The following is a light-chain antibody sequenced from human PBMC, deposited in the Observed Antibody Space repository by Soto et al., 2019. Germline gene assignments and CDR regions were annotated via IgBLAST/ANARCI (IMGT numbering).Light chain of an antibody. CDR1: SSDVGAYNY. CDR2: DVS. J-gene: IGLJ1*01. V-gene: IGLV2-14*01. Sequence: QSVLTQPSSVSGSPGQSITLSCPGTSSDVGAYNYDSWYQQYPGEAPKVIIYDVSHRPAGVSNRLSGSKSGNTASLTISGLQTQDEADYYCSSYTSATTYVFGTGTKVTVL. CDR3: SSYTSATTYV.